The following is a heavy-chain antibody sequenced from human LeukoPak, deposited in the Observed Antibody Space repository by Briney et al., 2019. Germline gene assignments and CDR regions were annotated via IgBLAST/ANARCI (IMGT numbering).Heavy chain of an antibody. J-gene: IGHJ4*02. CDR1: GGSFRGFY. CDR2: INHSGST. D-gene: IGHD3-16*01. CDR3: ARIPYGGQGVIDY. V-gene: IGHV4-34*01. Sequence: SETLSLTCGVNGGSFRGFYWSWIRQTPGKGLEWIGEINHSGSTDYNPSLKGRVTISVDTSNNQFSLRLNAVTAADTALYYCARIPYGGQGVIDYWGQGTQVIVSS.